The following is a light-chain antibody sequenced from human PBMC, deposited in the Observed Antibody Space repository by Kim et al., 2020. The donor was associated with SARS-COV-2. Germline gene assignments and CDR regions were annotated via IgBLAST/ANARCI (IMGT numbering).Light chain of an antibody. CDR1: QSVSSY. J-gene: IGKJ5*01. V-gene: IGKV3-20*01. Sequence: EIVLTQSPATLSLSPGERATLSCWASQSVSSYLAWYQHKPGQAPRLLIYGASNRATGIPDRFSGSGSGTDFTLTISRLEPEDFAVYYCQQYGSLITFGQGTRLEIK. CDR2: GAS. CDR3: QQYGSLIT.